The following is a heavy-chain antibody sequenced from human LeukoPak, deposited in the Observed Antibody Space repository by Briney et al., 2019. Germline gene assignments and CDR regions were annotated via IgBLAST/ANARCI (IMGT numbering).Heavy chain of an antibody. Sequence: GESLKISCKGSGYSFTSYWIGWVRQMPGKGLEWMGIIYPGDSDTRCSPSFQGQVTISADKSISTAYLQWSSLKASDTAMYYCARQRPYDILTGYELDYWGQGTLVTVSS. CDR1: GYSFTSYW. J-gene: IGHJ4*02. V-gene: IGHV5-51*01. D-gene: IGHD3-9*01. CDR2: IYPGDSDT. CDR3: ARQRPYDILTGYELDY.